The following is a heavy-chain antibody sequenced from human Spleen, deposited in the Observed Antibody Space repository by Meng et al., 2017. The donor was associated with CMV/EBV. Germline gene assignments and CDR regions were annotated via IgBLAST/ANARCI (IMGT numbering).Heavy chain of an antibody. CDR3: AKDYGGNSV. J-gene: IGHJ4*02. D-gene: IGHD4-23*01. V-gene: IGHV4-39*07. CDR2: IYYSGST. Sequence: SETLSLTCTVSGGSISSSSYYWGWIRQPPGKGLEWIGSIYYSGSTYYNPSLKSRVTISVDTSKNQFSLKLSSVTAEDTAVYYCAKDYGGNSVWGQGTLVTVSS. CDR1: GGSISSSSYY.